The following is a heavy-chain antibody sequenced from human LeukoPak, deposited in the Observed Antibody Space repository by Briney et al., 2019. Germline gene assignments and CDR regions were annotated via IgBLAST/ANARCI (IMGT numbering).Heavy chain of an antibody. J-gene: IGHJ3*02. CDR1: GDSISSYY. CDR3: ARGGSSMVRGLRNAFDI. V-gene: IGHV4-4*07. Sequence: PSETLSLTCTVSGDSISSYYWSWVRQPAGEGLEWIGRIYNGENTNYNPSLTSRVTMSVDTSKNQFSLTLSSVTAADTAVYYCARGGSSMVRGLRNAFDIWGQGTVVTVSS. CDR2: IYNGENT. D-gene: IGHD3-10*01.